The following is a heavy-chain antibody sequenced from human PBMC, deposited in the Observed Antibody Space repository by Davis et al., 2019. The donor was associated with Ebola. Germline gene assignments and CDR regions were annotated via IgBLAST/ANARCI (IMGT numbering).Heavy chain of an antibody. Sequence: ASVKVSCKASGYTFTNYGISWVRQATGQGLEWMGWISAYNGNTNYAQKLQGRVTMTTDTSTSTAYMELRSLRSDDTAVYYCARDYNFWSGYYYYYGMDVWGQGTTVTVSS. CDR3: ARDYNFWSGYYYYYGMDV. CDR2: ISAYNGNT. CDR1: GYTFTNYG. D-gene: IGHD3-3*01. J-gene: IGHJ6*02. V-gene: IGHV1-18*01.